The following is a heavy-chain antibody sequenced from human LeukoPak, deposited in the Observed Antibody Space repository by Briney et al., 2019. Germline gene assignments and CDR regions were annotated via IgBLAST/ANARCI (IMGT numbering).Heavy chain of an antibody. CDR2: IGGTHSNI. V-gene: IGHV3-48*02. D-gene: IGHD4-17*01. CDR3: ARDRDYAFDS. CDR1: GFTFSSYA. J-gene: IGHJ4*02. Sequence: GGSLRLSCAASGFTFSSYAMSWVRQAPGKGLEWVSYIGGTHSNIYYADSVKGRFTISRDDAKNSLYLQMNSLRDEDTAVYYCARDRDYAFDSWGQGTLVTVSS.